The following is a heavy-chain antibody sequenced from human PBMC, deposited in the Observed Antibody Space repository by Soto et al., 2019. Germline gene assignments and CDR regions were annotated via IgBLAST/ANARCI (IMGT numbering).Heavy chain of an antibody. J-gene: IGHJ5*02. D-gene: IGHD3-3*01. CDR1: GGSISSGDYY. Sequence: QVQLQESGPGLVKPSQTLSLTCTVSGGSISSGDYYWSWIRQHPGKGLEWIGYIYYRGSTYYNPSLKSRVTISVDTSTNPFSLKLSSVTAADTAVYYCARWWSGSRQGFDPWGQGTLVTVSS. V-gene: IGHV4-31*03. CDR2: IYYRGST. CDR3: ARWWSGSRQGFDP.